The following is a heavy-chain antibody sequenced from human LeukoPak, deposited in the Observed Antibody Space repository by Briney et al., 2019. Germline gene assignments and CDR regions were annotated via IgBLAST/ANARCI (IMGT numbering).Heavy chain of an antibody. CDR1: GYTLTELS. D-gene: IGHD1-26*01. CDR3: ATDSPGSGTYSFDY. CDR2: FDPEDGET. Sequence: ASVKVSCKVSGYTLTELSMHWVRQAPGKGLEWMGGFDPEDGETIYAQMFQGRVTMTEDTSTDTAYMELSNLRSEDTAVYYCATDSPGSGTYSFDYWGQGTLVTVSS. V-gene: IGHV1-24*01. J-gene: IGHJ4*02.